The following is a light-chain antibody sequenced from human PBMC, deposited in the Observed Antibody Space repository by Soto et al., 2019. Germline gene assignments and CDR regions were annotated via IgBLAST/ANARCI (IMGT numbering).Light chain of an antibody. J-gene: IGKJ1*01. CDR2: GAS. Sequence: EILMTQSPATLSVSPGERAILSCRASQSIGTNLVWYQQKPGQAPRLLLYGASTRATGVPARFSGSGSGTDFTLTVSSLEPEDFAVYYCQQHGSSPWMFGQGTKVDIK. V-gene: IGKV3-15*01. CDR1: QSIGTN. CDR3: QQHGSSPWM.